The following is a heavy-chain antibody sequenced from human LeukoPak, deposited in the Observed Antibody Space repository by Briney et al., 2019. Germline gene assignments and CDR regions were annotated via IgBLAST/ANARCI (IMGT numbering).Heavy chain of an antibody. CDR1: GFTFSSYW. CDR3: ARQIYYYGMDV. CDR2: IKQDGSEK. Sequence: QSGGSLRLSCAASGFTFSSYWMSWVRQAPGKGLEWVANIKQDGSEKFYVDSVKGRFTISRDNDKNSLCLQMNSLRAEDTAVYYCARQIYYYGMDVWGQGTTVTVSS. V-gene: IGHV3-7*04. J-gene: IGHJ6*02.